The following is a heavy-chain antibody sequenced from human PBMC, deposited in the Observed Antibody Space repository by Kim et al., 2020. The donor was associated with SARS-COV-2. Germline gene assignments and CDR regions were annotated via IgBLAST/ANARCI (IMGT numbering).Heavy chain of an antibody. V-gene: IGHV1-69*04. J-gene: IGHJ6*02. Sequence: SVKVSCKASGGTFSSYAISWVRQAPGQGLEWMGRIIPILGIANYAQKFQGRVTITADKSTSTAYMELSSLRSEDTAVYYCARDLGLTGTTRYGMDVWGQGTTVTGSS. CDR3: ARDLGLTGTTRYGMDV. CDR1: GGTFSSYA. D-gene: IGHD1-7*01. CDR2: IIPILGIA.